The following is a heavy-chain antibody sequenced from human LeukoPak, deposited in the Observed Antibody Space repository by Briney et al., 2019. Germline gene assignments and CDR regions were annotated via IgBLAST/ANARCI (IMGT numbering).Heavy chain of an antibody. CDR3: ARDRGSGTFNNWFDP. CDR1: AGSLSGFY. V-gene: IGHV4-59*01. J-gene: IGHJ5*02. D-gene: IGHD3-10*01. Sequence: SETLSLTCTVSAGSLSGFYWTWIRQSPEKGLEWIGFVYYTGSTKYNPSLESRVTISVDTSKSQFSLKLTSVTAADTAVYYCARDRGSGTFNNWFDPWGQGALVTVSS. CDR2: VYYTGST.